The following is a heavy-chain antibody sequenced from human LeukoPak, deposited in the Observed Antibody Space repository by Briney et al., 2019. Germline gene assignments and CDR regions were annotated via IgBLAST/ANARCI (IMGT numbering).Heavy chain of an antibody. CDR2: INHSGST. V-gene: IGHV4-34*01. D-gene: IGHD3-3*01. CDR1: GGSFSGYY. Sequence: PSETLCLTCAVYGGSFSGYYWSWIRQPPGKGLEWIGEINHSGSTNYNPSLKSRVTISVDTSKNQFSLKLSSVTAADTAVYYCARVLPFLEWLPPPDVWGKGATVTVSS. J-gene: IGHJ6*04. CDR3: ARVLPFLEWLPPPDV.